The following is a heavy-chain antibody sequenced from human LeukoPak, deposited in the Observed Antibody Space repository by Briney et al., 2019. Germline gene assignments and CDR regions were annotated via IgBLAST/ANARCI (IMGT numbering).Heavy chain of an antibody. J-gene: IGHJ6*03. Sequence: SETLSLTCAVYGGSFSGYYWSWIRQPAGKGLEWIGRIYTSGSTNYNPSLKSRVTISVDTSKNQFSLKLSSVTAADTAVYYCARAPSGYDTYYYMDVWGKGTTVTISS. CDR2: IYTSGST. CDR3: ARAPSGYDTYYYMDV. CDR1: GGSFSGYY. V-gene: IGHV4-59*10. D-gene: IGHD5-12*01.